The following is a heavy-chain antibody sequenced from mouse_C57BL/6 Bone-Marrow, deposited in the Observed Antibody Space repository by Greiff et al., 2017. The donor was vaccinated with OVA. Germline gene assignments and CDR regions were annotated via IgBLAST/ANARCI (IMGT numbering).Heavy chain of an antibody. CDR2: INPNSGGT. CDR1: GYTFTDYY. CDR3: AIPYYDYGDYAMNY. V-gene: IGHV1-18*01. Sequence: VHVKQSGPELVKPGASVKISCKASGYTFTDYYMDWVKQSPGKSLEWIGDINPNSGGTIYNQKFKGKATLTVDKSSRTAYMQLRNLTSEDTAFYYCAIPYYDYGDYAMNYWGQGTTLTVSS. D-gene: IGHD1-1*01. J-gene: IGHJ4*01.